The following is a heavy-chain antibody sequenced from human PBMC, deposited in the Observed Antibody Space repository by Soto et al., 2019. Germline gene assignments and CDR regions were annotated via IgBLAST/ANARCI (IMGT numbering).Heavy chain of an antibody. V-gene: IGHV3-30-3*01. CDR2: ISYDGSNK. Sequence: QVQLVESGGGLVQPGRSLRLSCAASGFTFSSYAMHWVRQAPGKGLEWVAVISYDGSNKYYADSVKGRFTISRDNSKNTLYLQMNSLRAEDTAVYYCATSPTQAAAGTVDYWGQGTLVTVSS. J-gene: IGHJ4*02. CDR3: ATSPTQAAAGTVDY. D-gene: IGHD6-13*01. CDR1: GFTFSSYA.